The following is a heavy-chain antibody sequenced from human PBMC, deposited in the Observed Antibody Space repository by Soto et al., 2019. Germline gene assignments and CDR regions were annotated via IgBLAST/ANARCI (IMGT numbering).Heavy chain of an antibody. CDR3: ARAPYSSGWPDS. CDR2: ISYSGST. V-gene: IGHV4-61*03. Sequence: QVQLQESGPGLVKPSETLSLTCTVSGGSVSSGGYFWSWIRQPPGKGLEWIGYISYSGSTKYNPSLESRVTISVDTSNKNFSLKLASVTAADTAVYYCARAPYSSGWPDSWGHGTLVTVSS. D-gene: IGHD6-19*01. CDR1: GGSVSSGGYF. J-gene: IGHJ5*01.